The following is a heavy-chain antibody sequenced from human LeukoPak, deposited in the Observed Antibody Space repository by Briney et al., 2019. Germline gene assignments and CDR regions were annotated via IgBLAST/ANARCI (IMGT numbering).Heavy chain of an antibody. J-gene: IGHJ6*02. Sequence: GGSLRLSCAASGLTFSSYWMSWVRQAPGKGLEWVANIKQDGSEKYYVDSVKGRFTISRDNAKNSLYLQMNSLRAEDTAVYYCAREPVAGTENFYYYYGMDVWGQGTTVTVSS. D-gene: IGHD6-19*01. V-gene: IGHV3-7*01. CDR2: IKQDGSEK. CDR3: AREPVAGTENFYYYYGMDV. CDR1: GLTFSSYW.